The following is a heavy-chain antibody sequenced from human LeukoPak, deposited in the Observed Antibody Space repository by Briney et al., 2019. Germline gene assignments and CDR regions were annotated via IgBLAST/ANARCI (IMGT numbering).Heavy chain of an antibody. CDR3: ARGGIAVALFDY. CDR1: GASISSYY. Sequence: MSSETLSLTCTVSGASISSYYWSWIRQPPGKGLEWIGYIYYSGSTNYDPSLKSRVTISVDTSKNHFSLKVTSVTAADTAVYYCARGGIAVALFDYWGQGTLVTVSS. V-gene: IGHV4-59*01. CDR2: IYYSGST. D-gene: IGHD6-19*01. J-gene: IGHJ4*02.